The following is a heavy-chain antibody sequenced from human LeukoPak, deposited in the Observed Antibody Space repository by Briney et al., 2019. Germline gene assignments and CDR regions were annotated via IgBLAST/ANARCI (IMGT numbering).Heavy chain of an antibody. D-gene: IGHD3-3*01. Sequence: ASVKVSCKASGYTFTSYDINWVRQAAGQGLEWMGWISAYNGNTNYAQKLQGRVTMTTDTSTSTAYMELRSLRSDDTAVYYCARNNDGAYYDFWSGLYYVFDIWGQGTMVTVSS. V-gene: IGHV1-18*01. CDR2: ISAYNGNT. CDR1: GYTFTSYD. CDR3: ARNNDGAYYDFWSGLYYVFDI. J-gene: IGHJ3*02.